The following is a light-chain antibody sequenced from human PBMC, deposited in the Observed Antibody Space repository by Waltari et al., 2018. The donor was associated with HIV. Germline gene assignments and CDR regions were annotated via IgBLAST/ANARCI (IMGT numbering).Light chain of an antibody. CDR2: EVT. J-gene: IGLJ2*01. CDR1: SNDVGAYTS. V-gene: IGLV2-8*01. Sequence: QSALTHPPAASASPGHPVTISCAWTSNDVGAYTSVSWYQHHHDKAPKLIIDEVTKRPSGVPDRFSGSKSGNAASLTVSGLQTEDEAVYYCSSYAGSNTLIFGGGT. CDR3: SSYAGSNTLI.